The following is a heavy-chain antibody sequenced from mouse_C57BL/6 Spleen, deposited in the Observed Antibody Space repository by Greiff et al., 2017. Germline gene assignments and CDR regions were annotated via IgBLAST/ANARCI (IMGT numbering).Heavy chain of an antibody. CDR1: GYTFTDYE. Sequence: VKLQQSGAELVRPGASVTLSCKASGYTFTDYEMHWVKQTPVHGLDWIGAIDPETGGTAYNQKFKGKAILTADKSSSTAYMEHRSLTTEDDAVCYCSESQAIDYWGQGTTLTVSS. D-gene: IGHD3-2*02. V-gene: IGHV1-15*01. CDR3: SESQAIDY. CDR2: IDPETGGT. J-gene: IGHJ2*01.